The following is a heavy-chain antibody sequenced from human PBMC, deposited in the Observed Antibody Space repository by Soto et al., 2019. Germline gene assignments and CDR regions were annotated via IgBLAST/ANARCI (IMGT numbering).Heavy chain of an antibody. CDR2: IYYSGST. V-gene: IGHV4-31*03. CDR1: GGSISSGGYY. CDR3: ARGLLVTTFAWFDP. D-gene: IGHD5-18*01. Sequence: QVQLQESGPGLAKPSQTLSLTCTVSGGSISSGGYYWSWIRQHPGKGLEWIGYIYYSGSTYYNPSLKSRVTISVDTSKNQFSLKLSSVTAADTAVYYCARGLLVTTFAWFDPWGQGTLVTVSS. J-gene: IGHJ5*02.